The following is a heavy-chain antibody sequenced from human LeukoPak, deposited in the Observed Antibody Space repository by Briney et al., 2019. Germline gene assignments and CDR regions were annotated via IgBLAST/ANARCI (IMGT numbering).Heavy chain of an antibody. CDR1: GFTFSSYA. D-gene: IGHD3-3*01. CDR2: ISGGGGST. Sequence: GGSLRLSCAASGFTFSSYAMNWVRQAPGKGLEWVSAISGGGGSTYYADSVKGRFTISRDNSKNTLYLQMNSLRAEGTAVYYCAKEGYDFWSGYLTPYYFDYWGQGTLVTVSS. V-gene: IGHV3-23*01. J-gene: IGHJ4*02. CDR3: AKEGYDFWSGYLTPYYFDY.